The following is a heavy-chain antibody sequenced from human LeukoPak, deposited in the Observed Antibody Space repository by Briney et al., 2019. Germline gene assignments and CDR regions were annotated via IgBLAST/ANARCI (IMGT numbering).Heavy chain of an antibody. CDR1: GFTFSSYS. CDR2: ISSSSSTI. Sequence: GGSLRLSCAASGFTFSSYSMNWARQAPGKGLEWVSYISSSSSTIYYADSVKGRFTISRDNAKNSLYLQMNSLRAEDTAVFYCAKGTLAGANFDYWGQGSLVTVSS. D-gene: IGHD6-19*01. J-gene: IGHJ4*02. CDR3: AKGTLAGANFDY. V-gene: IGHV3-48*04.